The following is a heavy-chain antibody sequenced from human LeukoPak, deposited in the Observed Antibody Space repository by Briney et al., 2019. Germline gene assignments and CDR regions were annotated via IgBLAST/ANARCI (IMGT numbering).Heavy chain of an antibody. D-gene: IGHD1-26*01. CDR3: VRDTGGIGSYPDY. J-gene: IGHJ4*02. CDR1: GFTFSSYW. Sequence: GGSLRLSCAASGFTFSSYWMTWVRQAPGRALEWVANIKQDSGERYYVDSVRGRFTISRDNARTSLSLQLNSLRVESTAMYYCVRDTGGIGSYPDYWGPGTLVTVSS. V-gene: IGHV3-7*01. CDR2: IKQDSGER.